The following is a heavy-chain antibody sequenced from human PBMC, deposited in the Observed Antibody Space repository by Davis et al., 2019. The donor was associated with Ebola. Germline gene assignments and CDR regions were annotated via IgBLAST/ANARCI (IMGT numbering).Heavy chain of an antibody. V-gene: IGHV1-69*04. CDR2: IIPILGIA. D-gene: IGHD1-14*01. CDR3: AASAGTVGKFDF. Sequence: SVKVSCKASGGTFSSYAISWVRQAPGQGLEWMGRIIPILGIANYAQKFQGRVTITADKSTSTAYMELSSLRSEDTAVYYCAASAGTVGKFDFWGQGTLVTVSS. J-gene: IGHJ4*02. CDR1: GGTFSSYA.